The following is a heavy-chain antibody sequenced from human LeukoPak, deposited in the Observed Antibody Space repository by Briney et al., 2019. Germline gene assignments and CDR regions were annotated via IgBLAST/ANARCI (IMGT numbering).Heavy chain of an antibody. Sequence: SETLSLTCIVSGGSISSYYWSWIRQPAGKGLEWIGRIYSSGITNYNPSLKSRVTMSVDTSKNQLSLNLTSVNAADTAVYYCARESGGDRDLNYWGQGTLVSVSS. J-gene: IGHJ4*02. D-gene: IGHD2-21*01. CDR3: ARESGGDRDLNY. CDR2: IYSSGIT. CDR1: GGSISSYY. V-gene: IGHV4-4*07.